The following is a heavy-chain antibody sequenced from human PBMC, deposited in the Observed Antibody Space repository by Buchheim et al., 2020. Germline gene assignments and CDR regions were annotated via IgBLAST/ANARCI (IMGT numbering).Heavy chain of an antibody. CDR1: GGTFSGHG. V-gene: IGHV1-69*06. J-gene: IGHJ6*02. D-gene: IGHD1-7*01. CDR3: ARVALTGTSLDYYYYGMDV. Sequence: QVQLVQSGAEVMQPGSSVKVSCKVSGGTFSGHGFDWVRQAPGQGLEWIGGIIPIFGTTNYAQRFQGRVTVTADTSTTSVYMELRSLRSEDTALYFCARVALTGTSLDYYYYGMDVWGQGTT. CDR2: IIPIFGTT.